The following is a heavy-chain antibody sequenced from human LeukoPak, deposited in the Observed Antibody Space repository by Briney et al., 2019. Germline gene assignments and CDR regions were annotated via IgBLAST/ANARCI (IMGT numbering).Heavy chain of an antibody. CDR1: GGSISSGGYY. J-gene: IGHJ3*02. CDR3: ASYTPPPHASYDFWSGGDAFDI. Sequence: PSETLSLTCTVSGGSISSGGYYWSWIRQHPGKGLEWIGYIYYSGSTYYNPSLKSRVTISVDTSKNQFSLKLSSVTAADTAVYYCASYTPPPHASYDFWSGGDAFDIWGQGTIVTVSS. V-gene: IGHV4-31*03. D-gene: IGHD3-3*01. CDR2: IYYSGST.